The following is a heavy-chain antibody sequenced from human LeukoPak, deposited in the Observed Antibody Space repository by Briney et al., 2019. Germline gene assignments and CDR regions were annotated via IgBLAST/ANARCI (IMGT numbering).Heavy chain of an antibody. CDR2: IIPIFGTA. Sequence: SVKVSCKASGGTFSSYAISWVRQAPGQGLEWMGGIIPIFGTANYAQKFQGRVTITADESTSTAYMELSSLRSEDTAVYYCARGKLGMVRGVIDWFDPWGQGTLVTVSS. J-gene: IGHJ5*02. CDR3: ARGKLGMVRGVIDWFDP. V-gene: IGHV1-69*13. CDR1: GGTFSSYA. D-gene: IGHD3-10*01.